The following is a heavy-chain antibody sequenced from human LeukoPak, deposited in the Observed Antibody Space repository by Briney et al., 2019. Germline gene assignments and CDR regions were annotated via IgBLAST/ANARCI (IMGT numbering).Heavy chain of an antibody. J-gene: IGHJ4*02. Sequence: GGSLRLSCAASGFTFSSYAMSWVRQAPGKGLEWVSAISGSGGSTYYADSVKGRFTISRDNSKNTLYLQMNSLRAEDTAVYYFAKDYGSGSYHPRYFDYWGQGTLVNVSS. CDR1: GFTFSSYA. CDR3: AKDYGSGSYHPRYFDY. CDR2: ISGSGGST. V-gene: IGHV3-23*01. D-gene: IGHD3-10*01.